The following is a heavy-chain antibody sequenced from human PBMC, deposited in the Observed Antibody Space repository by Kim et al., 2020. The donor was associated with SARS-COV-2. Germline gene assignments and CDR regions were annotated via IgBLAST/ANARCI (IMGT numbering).Heavy chain of an antibody. CDR3: AKVDCGGDCYPYYFDF. J-gene: IGHJ4*02. D-gene: IGHD2-21*02. CDR1: GFTFTSYA. CDR2: IYSGGSST. Sequence: GGSLRLSCAASGFTFTSYAMSWVRQAPGKGLEWGSVIYSGGSSTYYADSVKGRFTISRDNSKNTLYLQMNSLRAEDTAVYYCAKVDCGGDCYPYYFDFWGQGTLVTVSP. V-gene: IGHV3-23*03.